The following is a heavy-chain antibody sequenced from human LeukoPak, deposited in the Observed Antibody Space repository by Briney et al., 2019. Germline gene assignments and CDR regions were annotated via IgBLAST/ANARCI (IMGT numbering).Heavy chain of an antibody. Sequence: PSETLSLTCTVSGGSISSSNYYWAWIRQPPGKGLEWIANIFYTGSTYYNPSLKSRVTISVDTSKNQFSLKLTSVTAADTAVYYCARLGKSSSRPPFDYWGQGTLVTVSS. CDR1: GGSISSSNYY. V-gene: IGHV4-39*01. CDR2: IFYTGST. J-gene: IGHJ4*02. CDR3: ARLGKSSSRPPFDY. D-gene: IGHD6-13*01.